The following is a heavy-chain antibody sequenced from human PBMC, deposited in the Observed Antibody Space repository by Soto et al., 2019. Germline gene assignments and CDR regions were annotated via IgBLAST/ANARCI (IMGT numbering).Heavy chain of an antibody. CDR1: GGSVSSGSYY. CDR2: IYYSGST. V-gene: IGHV4-61*01. Sequence: PSETLSLTCTVSGGSVSSGSYYWSWIRQPPGKGLEWIGYIYYSGSTNYNPSLKSRVTISVDTSKNQFSLKLSSVTAADTAVYYCAREGYQLLWGTRLNWFDPWGQGTLVTVSS. D-gene: IGHD2-2*01. J-gene: IGHJ5*02. CDR3: AREGYQLLWGTRLNWFDP.